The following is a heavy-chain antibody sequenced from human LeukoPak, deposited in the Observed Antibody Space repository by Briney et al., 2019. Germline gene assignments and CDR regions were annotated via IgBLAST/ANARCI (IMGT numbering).Heavy chain of an antibody. Sequence: GGSLRLSCAASGFTFSTYSMNWVRQAPGKGLEWVSYISSSSSTIYYADSVKGRFTISRDNAKNSLYLQMSSLRAEDTAVYYCARESWGYCSGGSCYHFDYWGQGTLVTVSS. CDR2: ISSSSSTI. V-gene: IGHV3-48*01. CDR1: GFTFSTYS. J-gene: IGHJ4*02. D-gene: IGHD2-15*01. CDR3: ARESWGYCSGGSCYHFDY.